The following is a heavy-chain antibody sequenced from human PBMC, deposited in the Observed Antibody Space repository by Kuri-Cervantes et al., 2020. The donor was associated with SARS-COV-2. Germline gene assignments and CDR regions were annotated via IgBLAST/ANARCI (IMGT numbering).Heavy chain of an antibody. CDR3: AKDRVGVHDF. Sequence: GGSLRLSCATSGFTFSTYSMNWVRQAPGKGLEWVAFISYDGKNKKCIASGKGRFTISRDNSQNTLYLQMKSLTSEDTAIYYRAKDRVGVHDFWGQGTLVTVSS. CDR2: ISYDGKNK. CDR1: GFTFSTYS. J-gene: IGHJ4*02. D-gene: IGHD2-21*01. V-gene: IGHV3-30*18.